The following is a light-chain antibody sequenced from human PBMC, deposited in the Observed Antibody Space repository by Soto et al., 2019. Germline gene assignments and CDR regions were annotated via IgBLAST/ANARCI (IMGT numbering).Light chain of an antibody. CDR3: QQYYSYPVA. CDR2: AAS. V-gene: IGKV1-8*01. J-gene: IGKJ1*01. Sequence: ALRMTQSPSSFSASTGDRVTITCRASQGISSYLAWYQQKPGKAPKLLIYAASTLQSGVPSRFSGSGSGTDFTLTISCLQSEDFATYYCQQYYSYPVAFGQGTKVEIK. CDR1: QGISSY.